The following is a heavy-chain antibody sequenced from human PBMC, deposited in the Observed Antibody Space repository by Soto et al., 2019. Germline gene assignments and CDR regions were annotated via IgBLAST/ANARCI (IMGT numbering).Heavy chain of an antibody. Sequence: GGSLRLSCAASGFTFSSYSMNWVRQAPGKGLEWVSSISSSSSYIYYADSVKGRFTISRDNAKNSLYLQMNSLRAEDTAVYYCARVRGGPAAMDYGYWGQGTLVTVSS. V-gene: IGHV3-21*01. D-gene: IGHD2-2*01. CDR3: ARVRGGPAAMDYGY. CDR2: ISSSSSYI. J-gene: IGHJ4*02. CDR1: GFTFSSYS.